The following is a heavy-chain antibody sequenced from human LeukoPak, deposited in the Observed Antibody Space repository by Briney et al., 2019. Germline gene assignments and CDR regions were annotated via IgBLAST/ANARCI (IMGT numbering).Heavy chain of an antibody. J-gene: IGHJ4*02. CDR3: ARDQYGDYALDY. CDR1: GYTFTSYD. CDR2: MNPNSGNT. Sequence: ASVKVSCKASGYTFTSYDINWVRQATGQGLEWMGWMNPNSGNTGYAQKFQGRVTMTRNTSISTAYMELSSLRSEDTAVYYCARDQYGDYALDYWGQGTLVTVSS. D-gene: IGHD4-17*01. V-gene: IGHV1-8*01.